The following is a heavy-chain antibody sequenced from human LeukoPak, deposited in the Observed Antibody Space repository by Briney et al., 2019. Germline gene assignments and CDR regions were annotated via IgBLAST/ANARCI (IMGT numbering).Heavy chain of an antibody. CDR2: INQDGSEK. J-gene: IGHJ4*02. CDR3: ARDWEQYRYAVLDY. D-gene: IGHD5-18*01. Sequence: GGSLRLSCTASGFTFSGSCMSWVRQAPGKGLEWVANINQDGSEKYYVDSVKGRFTISRDNANHSLYLQMNSLRAEDTAVYYCARDWEQYRYAVLDYWGQGTLVTVSS. V-gene: IGHV3-7*01. CDR1: GFTFSGSC.